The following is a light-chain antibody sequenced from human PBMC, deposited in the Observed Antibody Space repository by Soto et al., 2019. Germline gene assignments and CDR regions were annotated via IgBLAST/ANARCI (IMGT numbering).Light chain of an antibody. CDR1: RGFSRSY. CDR3: QQYGSSGVT. CDR2: GAS. J-gene: IGKJ3*01. V-gene: IGKV3-20*01. Sequence: EIVLTQSPGTLSLSPGERATLSGRPSRGFSRSYLAWYQQKPGQAPRLLIYGASSRATGIPDRFSGSGSGTDFTLTISRLEPEDFVVYYCQQYGSSGVTFGPGTKVDIK.